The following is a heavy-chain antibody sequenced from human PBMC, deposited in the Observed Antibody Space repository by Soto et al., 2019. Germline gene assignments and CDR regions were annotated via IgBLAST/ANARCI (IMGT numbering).Heavy chain of an antibody. CDR1: GGTFSSYA. Sequence: GASVKVSCKASGGTFSSYAISWVRQAPGQGLEWMGGIIPIFGTANYAQKFQGRVTITADKSTSTAYMELSSLRSEDTAVYYCARGGYYYDSSGYSDYWGQGTLVTVSS. D-gene: IGHD3-22*01. CDR2: IIPIFGTA. CDR3: ARGGYYYDSSGYSDY. J-gene: IGHJ4*01. V-gene: IGHV1-69*06.